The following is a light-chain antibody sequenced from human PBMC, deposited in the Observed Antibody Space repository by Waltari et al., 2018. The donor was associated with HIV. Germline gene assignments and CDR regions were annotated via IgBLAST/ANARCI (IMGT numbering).Light chain of an antibody. CDR1: ALPKQY. V-gene: IGLV3-25*03. CDR3: QSADSSGPYRV. Sequence: SYELTQPPSVSVSPGQTARHTCPEDALPKQYAYWYQQKPGQAPVVVIYKDSERPSGIPERFSGSSSGTTVTLTISGVQAEDEADYYCQSADSSGPYRVFGGGTKLTVL. CDR2: KDS. J-gene: IGLJ3*02.